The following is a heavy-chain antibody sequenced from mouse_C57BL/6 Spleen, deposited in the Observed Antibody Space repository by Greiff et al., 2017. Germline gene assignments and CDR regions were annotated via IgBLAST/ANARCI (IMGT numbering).Heavy chain of an antibody. CDR2: IRNKANGYTT. V-gene: IGHV7-3*01. Sequence: EVQLVESGGGLVQPGGSLSLSCAASGFTFTDYYMSWVRQPPGKALEWLGFIRNKANGYTTEYSASVKGRFTISRDNSQSILYLQMNALRAEDSATYYCARYGQPAMDYWGQGASVTVSS. CDR1: GFTFTDYY. J-gene: IGHJ4*01. D-gene: IGHD6-1*01. CDR3: ARYGQPAMDY.